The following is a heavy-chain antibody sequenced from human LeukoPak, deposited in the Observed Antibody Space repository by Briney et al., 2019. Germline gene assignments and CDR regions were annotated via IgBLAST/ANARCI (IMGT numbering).Heavy chain of an antibody. CDR2: ISGNGGST. Sequence: PGGSLRLSCAASGFTFSSYAMSRVRRAPGKGLEWVSAISGNGGSTYYADSVKGRFTISRDSSKNTLYLQMDSLRAEDTALYYCAKGSGINHYHWIDPWGQGTLVTVSS. D-gene: IGHD1-14*01. J-gene: IGHJ5*02. CDR1: GFTFSSYA. V-gene: IGHV3-23*01. CDR3: AKGSGINHYHWIDP.